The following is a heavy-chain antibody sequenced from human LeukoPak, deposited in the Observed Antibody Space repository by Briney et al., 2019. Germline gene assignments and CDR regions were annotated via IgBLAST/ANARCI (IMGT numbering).Heavy chain of an antibody. CDR3: AADYATINAFDI. Sequence: PGGSLRLSCAASGFTFSNYEMNWVRQAPGKGLEWVSLIYSGGSTYYADSVKGRFTISRDNSKNTLYLQMNGLRAEDTAVYYCAADYATINAFDIWGQGTMVTVSS. V-gene: IGHV3-66*01. J-gene: IGHJ3*02. CDR2: IYSGGST. D-gene: IGHD5-12*01. CDR1: GFTFSNYE.